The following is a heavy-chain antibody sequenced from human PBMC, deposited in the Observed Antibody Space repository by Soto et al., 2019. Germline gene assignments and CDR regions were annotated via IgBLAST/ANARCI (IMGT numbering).Heavy chain of an antibody. CDR3: ARHPQTNSAYYYHFDY. CDR1: GDSISRSYHY. CDR2: IHYSGTT. J-gene: IGHJ4*02. V-gene: IGHV4-39*01. Sequence: SETLSLTCTVSGDSISRSYHYWGWIRQSPGKGLEWIGSIHYSGTTSYNPSLRSRVTISVDPSKNQFSLKLTSVTAADTAIYHCARHPQTNSAYYYHFDYWGQGTLVTVSS. D-gene: IGHD3-22*01.